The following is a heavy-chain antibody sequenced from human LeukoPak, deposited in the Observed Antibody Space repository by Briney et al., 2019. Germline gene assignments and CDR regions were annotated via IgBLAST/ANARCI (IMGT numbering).Heavy chain of an antibody. CDR1: GFTFSSYS. CDR2: ISSSSSYI. J-gene: IGHJ4*02. D-gene: IGHD3-16*01. Sequence: GGSLRLSRAASGFTFSSYSMNWVRQAPGKGLEWVSSISSSSSYIYYADSVKGRFTISRDNAKNSLYLQMNSLRAEDTAVYYCARGSTFGGVTMFYWGQGTLVTVSS. V-gene: IGHV3-21*01. CDR3: ARGSTFGGVTMFY.